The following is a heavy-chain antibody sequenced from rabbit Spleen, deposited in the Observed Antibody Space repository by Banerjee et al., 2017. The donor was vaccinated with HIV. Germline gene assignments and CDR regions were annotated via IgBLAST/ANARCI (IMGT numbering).Heavy chain of an antibody. J-gene: IGHJ4*01. CDR3: ARNGWSSNGYAFKL. CDR2: IAGSSSAFT. V-gene: IGHV1S40*01. D-gene: IGHD1-1*01. CDR1: GFSFSSSDY. Sequence: QSLEESGGDLVQPEGSLTLTCTASGFSFSSSDYMCWVRQAPGKGLEWIACIAGSSSAFTYSATWAKGRFTVSKTSSTTVTLQMTSLTAADTATYFCARNGWSSNGYAFKLWGPGTLVTVS.